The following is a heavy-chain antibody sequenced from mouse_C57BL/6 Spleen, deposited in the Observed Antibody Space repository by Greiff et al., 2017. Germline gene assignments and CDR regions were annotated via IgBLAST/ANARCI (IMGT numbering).Heavy chain of an antibody. Sequence: QVQLKQSGAELVRPGASVTLSCTASGYTFTDYEMHWVKQTPVHGLEWIGAIDPETGGTAYNQKFKGKAILTADKSSSTAYMELRSLTSEDSAVYYCTRTLFAYWGQGTLVTVSA. CDR3: TRTLFAY. CDR1: GYTFTDYE. J-gene: IGHJ3*01. V-gene: IGHV1-15*01. CDR2: IDPETGGT.